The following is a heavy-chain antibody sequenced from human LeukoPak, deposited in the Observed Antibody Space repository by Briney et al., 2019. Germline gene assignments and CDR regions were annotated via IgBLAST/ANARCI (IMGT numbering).Heavy chain of an antibody. Sequence: GGSLRLSCAASGFTFSRYSMNWVRQAPGKGLEWVSAISGSGGSTYYADSVKGRFTISRDNSKNTLYLQMNSLRAEDTAVYYCAELGITMIGGVWGQGTLVTVSS. D-gene: IGHD3-10*02. CDR1: GFTFSRYS. V-gene: IGHV3-23*01. CDR2: ISGSGGST. CDR3: AELGITMIGGV. J-gene: IGHJ4*02.